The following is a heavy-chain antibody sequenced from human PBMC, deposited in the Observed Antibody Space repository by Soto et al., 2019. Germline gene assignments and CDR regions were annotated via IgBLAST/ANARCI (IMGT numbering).Heavy chain of an antibody. J-gene: IGHJ3*02. D-gene: IGHD2-2*01. CDR2: ISAYNGNT. V-gene: IGHV1-18*01. Sequence: ASVKVSCKASGYTFTSYGISWVRQAPGQGLEWMGWISAYNGNTNYAQKLQGRVTMTTDTSTSTAYMELRSLRSDDTAVYYCARDRYMRYCSSTSCYSLAFDIWGQGTMVTVSS. CDR3: ARDRYMRYCSSTSCYSLAFDI. CDR1: GYTFTSYG.